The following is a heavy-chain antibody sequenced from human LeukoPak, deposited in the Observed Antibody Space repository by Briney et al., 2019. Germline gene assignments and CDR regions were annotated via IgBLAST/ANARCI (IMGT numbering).Heavy chain of an antibody. CDR3: AKGAEIDH. CDR1: GFTFSNYW. V-gene: IGHV3-74*01. Sequence: GGSLRLSCAASGFTFSNYWMHWVRQAPGKGLVGVSRINIDGSSTNYADSVKGRFTISRDNAKNTLYLQMNSLRVEDTAIYYCAKGAEIDHWGQGTLVTVSS. J-gene: IGHJ4*02. CDR2: INIDGSST.